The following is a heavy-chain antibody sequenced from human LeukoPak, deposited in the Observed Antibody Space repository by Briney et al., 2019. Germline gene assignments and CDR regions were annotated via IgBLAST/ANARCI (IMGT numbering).Heavy chain of an antibody. J-gene: IGHJ4*02. Sequence: SETLSLTCTVSGGSISSYYWSWIRQTPGKGLEWIGDSYYSGSTNYNPSLKSRVTISVDTSKNQFSLKLSSVTAADTAVYYCARHTDIAALSSLNYWGQRTLVTVSS. CDR1: GGSISSYY. D-gene: IGHD6-13*01. V-gene: IGHV4-59*08. CDR2: SYYSGST. CDR3: ARHTDIAALSSLNY.